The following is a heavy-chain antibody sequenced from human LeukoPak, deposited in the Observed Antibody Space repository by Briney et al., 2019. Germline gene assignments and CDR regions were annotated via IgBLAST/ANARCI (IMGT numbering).Heavy chain of an antibody. CDR2: ISSSSHM. CDR3: ATPADAFDI. V-gene: IGHV3-21*01. CDR1: GFVFSRYT. Sequence: PGGSLRLSCAASGFVFSRYTMNWVRQAPGKGLEWVSSISSSSHMYYADSVRGRFTISRDNAKNSLYLRMNSLRAEDTAVYYCATPADAFDIWGQGTMVTVSS. J-gene: IGHJ3*02.